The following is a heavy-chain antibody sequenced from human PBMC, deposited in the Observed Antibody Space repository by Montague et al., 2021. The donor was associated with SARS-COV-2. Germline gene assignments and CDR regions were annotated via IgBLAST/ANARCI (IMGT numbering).Heavy chain of an antibody. CDR2: ISYDGSNK. D-gene: IGHD3-16*02. CDR3: ARDNYDYVWGSYRYIY. J-gene: IGHJ4*02. Sequence: RSLSLSASGFTFSSYAMHWVRQAPGKGLEWVAVISYDGSNKYYADSVKGRFTISRDNSKNTLYLQTNSLRAEDTAVYYCARDNYDYVWGSYRYIYWGQGTLVTVSS. CDR1: GFTFSSYA. V-gene: IGHV3-30*04.